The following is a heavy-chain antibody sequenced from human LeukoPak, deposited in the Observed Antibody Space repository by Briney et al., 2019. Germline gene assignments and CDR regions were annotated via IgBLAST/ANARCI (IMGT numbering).Heavy chain of an antibody. V-gene: IGHV3-23*01. CDR1: GFTFSSYA. J-gene: IGHJ4*02. CDR3: AKHRYSSSSETPL. Sequence: PGGSLRLSCAASGFTFSSYAMSWVRQAPGKGLEWVSAISGSGGSTYYADSVKGRFTISRDNSKNTLHLQMNSLRAEDTAVYYCAKHRYSSSSETPLWGQGTLVTVSS. D-gene: IGHD6-6*01. CDR2: ISGSGGST.